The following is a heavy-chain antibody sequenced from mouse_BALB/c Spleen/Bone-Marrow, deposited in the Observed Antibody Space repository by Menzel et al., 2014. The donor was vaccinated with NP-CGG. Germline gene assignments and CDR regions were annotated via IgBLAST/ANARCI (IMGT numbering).Heavy chain of an antibody. D-gene: IGHD2-3*01. V-gene: IGHV1-9*01. J-gene: IGHJ4*01. Sequence: VQLQQSGAELMKPGASVKISCKATGYTFSSYWIEWVKQRPRHGLEWIGEILPGSGSTNYNEKFKGKATFTADTSSNTAYMQLSSLTSEDSAVYYCARSDGYYYAMDYWGQGTSVTVSS. CDR2: ILPGSGST. CDR3: ARSDGYYYAMDY. CDR1: GYTFSSYW.